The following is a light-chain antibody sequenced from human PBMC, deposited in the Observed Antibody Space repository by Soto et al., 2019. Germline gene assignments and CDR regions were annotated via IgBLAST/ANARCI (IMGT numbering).Light chain of an antibody. Sequence: DIQMTQSPSNLSASVGDRVTITCRASQSISNWLAWYQQKPGKAPNLLIYKASSLESGVPSRFSVSGSGTEFTLTISSLQPDDFASYYCQQYNTYWTFGPGTKVEIK. CDR2: KAS. CDR3: QQYNTYWT. J-gene: IGKJ1*01. CDR1: QSISNW. V-gene: IGKV1-5*03.